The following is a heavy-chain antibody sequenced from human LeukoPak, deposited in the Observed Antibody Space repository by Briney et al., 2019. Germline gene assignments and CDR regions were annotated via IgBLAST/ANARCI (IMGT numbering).Heavy chain of an antibody. D-gene: IGHD2-15*01. V-gene: IGHV1-69*06. Sequence: GASVKVSCKASGGTFSSYAISWVRQAPGQGLEWMGGIIPIFGTANYAQKFQGRVTITADKSTSTAYMELSSLRSEDTAVYYCAIQGDMTEATEDGQNDTRDYWGQGTLVTVSS. CDR3: AIQGDMTEATEDGQNDTRDY. J-gene: IGHJ4*02. CDR1: GGTFSSYA. CDR2: IIPIFGTA.